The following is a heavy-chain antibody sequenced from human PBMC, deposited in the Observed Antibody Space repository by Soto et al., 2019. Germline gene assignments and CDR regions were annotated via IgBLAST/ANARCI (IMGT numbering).Heavy chain of an antibody. CDR2: ISAHTGSS. Sequence: ASVKVSCKASGYTFTSSGMSWVRQAPGQGLEWMGWISAHTGSSEYAQRFQGRVTMTTDRSTSTAYMELRSLRSDDTAVYYCARDALDCSGGSCYLRGYYGMDVWGQGTTVTVSS. V-gene: IGHV1-18*01. CDR3: ARDALDCSGGSCYLRGYYGMDV. J-gene: IGHJ6*02. CDR1: GYTFTSSG. D-gene: IGHD2-15*01.